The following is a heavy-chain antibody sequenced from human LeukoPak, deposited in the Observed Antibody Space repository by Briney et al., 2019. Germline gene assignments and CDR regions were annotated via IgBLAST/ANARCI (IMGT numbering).Heavy chain of an antibody. Sequence: ASVKVSCKASGYTFTVYYMHWVRQAPGQGLEWMGWINPNSGGTNYAQKFQGRVTMTRDTSISTAYMELSRLRSDDTAVYYCARAGGLLLWFGELSWFDPWGQGTLVTVSS. CDR2: INPNSGGT. D-gene: IGHD3-10*01. J-gene: IGHJ5*02. CDR3: ARAGGLLLWFGELSWFDP. CDR1: GYTFTVYY. V-gene: IGHV1-2*02.